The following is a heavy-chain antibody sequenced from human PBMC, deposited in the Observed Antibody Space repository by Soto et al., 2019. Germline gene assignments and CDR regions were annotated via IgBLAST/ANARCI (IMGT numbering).Heavy chain of an antibody. CDR1: GGSISSSNW. J-gene: IGHJ6*02. D-gene: IGHD3-22*01. CDR2: IYHSGST. Sequence: QVQLQESGPGLVKPSVTLSLTCAVSGGSISSSNWWSWVRQPPGKGLEWIGEIYHSGSTNYNPSLKSRVTLSVDNARNQFSLKLSSVTAADTVVYCCARDPDSNGMDVWGQGTTVTVSS. CDR3: ARDPDSNGMDV. V-gene: IGHV4-4*01.